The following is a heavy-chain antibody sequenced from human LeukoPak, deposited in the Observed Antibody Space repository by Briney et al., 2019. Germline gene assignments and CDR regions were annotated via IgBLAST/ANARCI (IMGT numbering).Heavy chain of an antibody. Sequence: SETLSLTCTVSGGSISSYYWSWLRQPPGKGLEWIGYIYYSGSTNYNPSLKSRVTISVDTSKNQFSLKLSSVTAADTAVYYCARAETTMVDSWGQGTLVTVSS. V-gene: IGHV4-59*01. CDR1: GGSISSYY. CDR2: IYYSGST. D-gene: IGHD5-18*01. CDR3: ARAETTMVDS. J-gene: IGHJ4*02.